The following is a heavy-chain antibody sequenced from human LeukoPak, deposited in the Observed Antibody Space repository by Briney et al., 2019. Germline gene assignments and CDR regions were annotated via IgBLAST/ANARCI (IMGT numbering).Heavy chain of an antibody. J-gene: IGHJ4*02. V-gene: IGHV4-34*01. CDR2: INHSGST. CDR3: ARVYCSSTSCLYYFDY. Sequence: SETLSLTCAVYGGSFSGYYWSWIRQPPGKGLEWIGEINHSGSTNYNPSLKSRVTISVDTSMNQFSLKLSSVTAADTAVYYCARVYCSSTSCLYYFDYWGQGTLVTVSS. CDR1: GGSFSGYY. D-gene: IGHD2-2*01.